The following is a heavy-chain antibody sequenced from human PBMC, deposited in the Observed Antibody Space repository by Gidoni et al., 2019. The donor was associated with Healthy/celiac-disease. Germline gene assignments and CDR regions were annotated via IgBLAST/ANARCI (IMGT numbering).Heavy chain of an antibody. CDR2: IYTSGST. CDR3: AISSSWYGGYFDY. CDR1: GGSISSGSYY. J-gene: IGHJ4*02. V-gene: IGHV4-61*02. D-gene: IGHD6-13*01. Sequence: QVQLQESGPGLVKPSQTLSLTCTFSGGSISSGSYYWSWIRQPAGKGLEWIGRIYTSGSTNYNPYLKSRVTISVDTSKNQFSLKLSSVTAADTAVYYCAISSSWYGGYFDYWGQGTLVTVSS.